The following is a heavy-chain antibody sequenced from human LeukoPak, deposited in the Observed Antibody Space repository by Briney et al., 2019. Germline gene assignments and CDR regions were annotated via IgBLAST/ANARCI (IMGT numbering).Heavy chain of an antibody. Sequence: SETLSLTCTVSGGSISSYYWSWIRQPAGKGLEWIGRIYTGGSTNYNPSLKSRVTISVDKSKNQFSLKLSSVTAADTAVYYCARTRYSSEGSYYYYMDVWGKGTTVTVSS. CDR1: GGSISSYY. CDR3: ARTRYSSEGSYYYYMDV. D-gene: IGHD6-25*01. V-gene: IGHV4-4*07. J-gene: IGHJ6*03. CDR2: IYTGGST.